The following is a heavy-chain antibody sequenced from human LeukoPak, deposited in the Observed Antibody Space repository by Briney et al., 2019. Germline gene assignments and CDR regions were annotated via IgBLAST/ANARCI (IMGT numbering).Heavy chain of an antibody. V-gene: IGHV3-23*01. CDR2: LSGSGLTT. CDR1: GLTFSNTA. Sequence: GRLRRFSCAASGLTFSNTAMSWGRQAPGKGLEWVSTLSGSGLTTYYAGSVRGRFPISRANSKTTLYLQMNSLRAEATAVYSCSKGIYSSGWSYFDYWGHGTLVTVSS. J-gene: IGHJ4*01. CDR3: SKGIYSSGWSYFDY. D-gene: IGHD6-19*01.